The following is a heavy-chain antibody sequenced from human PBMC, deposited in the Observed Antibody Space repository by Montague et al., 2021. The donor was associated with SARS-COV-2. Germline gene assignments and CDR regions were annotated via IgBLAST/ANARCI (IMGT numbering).Heavy chain of an antibody. Sequence: SETLSLTCAVSGDSISSSNWWSWVRLPPGKGLEWVGEIYHSGSTNYKPSLKSRVTISVDKSRNQFSLRLSSVTAADTAVYYCARGRVQPDGQAYWGQGTLVTVSS. CDR1: GDSISSSNW. D-gene: IGHD2-2*01. CDR3: ARGRVQPDGQAY. CDR2: IYHSGST. J-gene: IGHJ4*02. V-gene: IGHV4-4*02.